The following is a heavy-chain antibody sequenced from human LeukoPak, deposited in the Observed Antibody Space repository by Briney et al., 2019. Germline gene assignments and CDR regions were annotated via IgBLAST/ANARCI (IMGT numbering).Heavy chain of an antibody. D-gene: IGHD6-13*01. CDR3: AKASGSSSKQTQYYFDY. V-gene: IGHV3-30*18. Sequence: PGGSLRLSCAASGFTFSSYGMHWVRQAPGKGLEWLAVISYDGSNKYYADSVKGRFTISRDNSKNTLYLQMNSLRAEDTAVYYCAKASGSSSKQTQYYFDYWGQGTLVTVSS. CDR2: ISYDGSNK. CDR1: GFTFSSYG. J-gene: IGHJ4*02.